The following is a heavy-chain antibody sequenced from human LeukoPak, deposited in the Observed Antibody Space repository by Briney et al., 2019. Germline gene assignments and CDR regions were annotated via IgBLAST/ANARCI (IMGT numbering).Heavy chain of an antibody. CDR2: MNPNSGNT. CDR3: AKGSGFVPWTDFDY. Sequence: GASVKVSCKASGYTFTSYDINWVRQATGQGLEWMGWMNPNSGNTGYAQKFQGRVTMTRNTSISTAYMELSSLRSEDTAVYYCAKGSGFVPWTDFDYWGQGTLVTVSS. CDR1: GYTFTSYD. D-gene: IGHD3/OR15-3a*01. J-gene: IGHJ4*02. V-gene: IGHV1-8*01.